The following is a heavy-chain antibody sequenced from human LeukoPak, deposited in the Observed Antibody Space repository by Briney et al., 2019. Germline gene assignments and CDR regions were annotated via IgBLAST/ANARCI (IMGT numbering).Heavy chain of an antibody. J-gene: IGHJ6*03. V-gene: IGHV1-2*02. Sequence: ASVKVSCKASGYTFTGYYMHWVRQAPGQGLEWMGWINPNSGGTNYAQKFQGRVTMTRDTSISTVYMELSRLRSDDTAVYYCARDDVLLWFGEFHYYYYYMDVWGKGTTVTVSS. D-gene: IGHD3-10*01. CDR3: ARDDVLLWFGEFHYYYYYMDV. CDR1: GYTFTGYY. CDR2: INPNSGGT.